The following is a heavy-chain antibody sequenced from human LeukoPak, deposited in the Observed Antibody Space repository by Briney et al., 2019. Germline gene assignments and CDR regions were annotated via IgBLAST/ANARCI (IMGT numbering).Heavy chain of an antibody. V-gene: IGHV1-2*02. CDR3: ARVNLRGSNYNWFDP. D-gene: IGHD1-26*01. Sequence: ASVTVSFTASGYTFTVYYMHWVRQAPGQGLERRGGINPNSGGTNYTQKFQGRVTMTRDTSISTAYMELSGLRPDDTAVYYCARVNLRGSNYNWFDPWGQGTRVTVSS. CDR2: INPNSGGT. CDR1: GYTFTVYY. J-gene: IGHJ5*02.